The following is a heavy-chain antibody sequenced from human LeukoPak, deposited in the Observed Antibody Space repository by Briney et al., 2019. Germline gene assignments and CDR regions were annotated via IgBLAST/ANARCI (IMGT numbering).Heavy chain of an antibody. J-gene: IGHJ6*03. CDR2: ISSSGGST. CDR1: GFTFSSYA. CDR3: AKFSGRPDYYMDG. D-gene: IGHD1-26*01. Sequence: GGSLRLSCAASGFTFSSYAMSWVRQAPGKGLEWVSAISSSGGSTYYADSVKGRFTISRDNSKNTLYLQMNSLRAEDTAVYYCAKFSGRPDYYMDGWGKGTTVTVSS. V-gene: IGHV3-23*01.